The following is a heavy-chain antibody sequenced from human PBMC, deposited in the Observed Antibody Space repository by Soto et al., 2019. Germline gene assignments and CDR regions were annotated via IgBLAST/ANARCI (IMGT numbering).Heavy chain of an antibody. CDR2: ISSSSSTI. CDR3: AREGDYDFWSGYLGGMDV. V-gene: IGHV3-48*02. D-gene: IGHD3-3*01. J-gene: IGHJ6*02. CDR1: GFTFSSYS. Sequence: GGSLRLSCAASGFTFSSYSMNWVRQAPGKGLEWVSYISSSSSTIYYADSVKGRFTISRDNAKNSLYLQMNSLRDEDTAVYYCAREGDYDFWSGYLGGMDVWGQGTTVTVSS.